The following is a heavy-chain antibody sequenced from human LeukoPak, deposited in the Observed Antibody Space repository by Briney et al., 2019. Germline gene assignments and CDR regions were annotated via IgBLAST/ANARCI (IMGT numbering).Heavy chain of an antibody. CDR1: GGSINSYY. D-gene: IGHD3-3*01. CDR2: INHSGST. J-gene: IGHJ4*02. Sequence: PSETLSLTCTVSGGSINSYYWSWIRQPPGKGLEWIGEINHSGSTNYNPSLKSRVTISVDTSKNQFSLKLSSVTAADTAVYYCARAYTIFGVVDWGQGTLVTVSS. V-gene: IGHV4-34*01. CDR3: ARAYTIFGVVD.